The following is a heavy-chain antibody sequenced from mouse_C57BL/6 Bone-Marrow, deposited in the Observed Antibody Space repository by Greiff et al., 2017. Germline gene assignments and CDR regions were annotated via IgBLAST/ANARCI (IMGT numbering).Heavy chain of an antibody. CDR2: IYPGSGST. J-gene: IGHJ2*01. V-gene: IGHV1-55*01. D-gene: IGHD1-1*01. CDR1: GYTFTSYR. CDR3: ARKTTVVPFHY. Sequence: QVQLQQPGAELVKPGASVQMSCKASGYTFTSYRVTWVKPRHGQGLEWIGDIYPGSGSTHYNEKFTSKATLTVDTSSSQANMQLSSLTSEDSAVYYCARKTTVVPFHYWRPGTTLPVSS.